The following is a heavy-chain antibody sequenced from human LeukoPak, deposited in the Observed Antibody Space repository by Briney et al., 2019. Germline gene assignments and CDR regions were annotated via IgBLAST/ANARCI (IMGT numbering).Heavy chain of an antibody. J-gene: IGHJ5*02. CDR1: GGTFSSYA. D-gene: IGHD3-10*01. CDR3: ARGSMVRGGNWFDP. CDR2: IIPLLGIA. V-gene: IGHV1-69*04. Sequence: ASVKVSCKASGGTFSSYAISWVRQAPGQGLEWMGRIIPLLGIANYAQKFQGRVTITAVKSTSTAYMELSSLRSEDTAVYYCARGSMVRGGNWFDPWGQGTLVTVSS.